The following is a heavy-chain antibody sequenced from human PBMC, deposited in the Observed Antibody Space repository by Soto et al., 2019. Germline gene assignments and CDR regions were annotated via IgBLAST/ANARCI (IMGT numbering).Heavy chain of an antibody. V-gene: IGHV1-2*02. CDR2: INPNSGGT. Sequence: APVKVSCKASGYTFTGYYMHWVRQAPGQGLEWMGWINPNSGGTNYAQKFQGRVTMTRDTSISTAYMELSRLRSDDTAVYYCASGYCSSTSCYILLLWGQGTLVTVSS. CDR1: GYTFTGYY. CDR3: ASGYCSSTSCYILLL. D-gene: IGHD2-2*02. J-gene: IGHJ4*02.